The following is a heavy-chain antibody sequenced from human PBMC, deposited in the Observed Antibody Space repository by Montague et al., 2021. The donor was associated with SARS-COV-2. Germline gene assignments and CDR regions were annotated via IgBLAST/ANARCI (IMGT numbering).Heavy chain of an antibody. Sequence: TLSLTCTVSGGSFTSGYYNWTRHRPHPGTGLDWKGYNYHTGSTXHNPSLQSRLRTSGDTSKTEFSLTLTSVTAADAAIYYCASDRGWGSLGAGYIDLWGQGTLVTVSS. D-gene: IGHD1-1*01. J-gene: IGHJ5*02. CDR1: GGSFTSGYYN. CDR3: ASDRGWGSLGAGYIDL. V-gene: IGHV4-31*03. CDR2: NYHTGST.